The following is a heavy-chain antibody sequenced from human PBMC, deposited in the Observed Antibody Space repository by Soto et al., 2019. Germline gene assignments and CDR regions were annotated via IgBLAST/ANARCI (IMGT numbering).Heavy chain of an antibody. CDR2: IYYSGST. V-gene: IGHV4-39*01. J-gene: IGHJ4*02. CDR3: ARRTDFWSGSHDY. Sequence: PSETLSLTCTVSGGSISSSSYYWGWIRQPPGKGLEWIGSIYYSGSTYYNPSLKSRVTISVDTSKNQFSLKLSSVTAADTAVYYCARRTDFWSGSHDYWGQGTLVTVSS. D-gene: IGHD3-3*01. CDR1: GGSISSSSYY.